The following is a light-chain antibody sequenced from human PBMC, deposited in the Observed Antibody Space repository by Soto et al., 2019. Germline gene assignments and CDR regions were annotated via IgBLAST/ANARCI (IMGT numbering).Light chain of an antibody. J-gene: IGLJ1*01. V-gene: IGLV2-14*01. CDR2: DVS. CDR1: SSDVGGYNY. CDR3: SSYTSGSTLNYV. Sequence: QSALTQPASVSGSPGQSITISCTGTSSDVGGYNYVSWYQQHPGKAPKLMIYDVSNRPSGVSNRFSGSKSGNTAALTISGLQAEDEADYYCSSYTSGSTLNYVFGTGTKVTVL.